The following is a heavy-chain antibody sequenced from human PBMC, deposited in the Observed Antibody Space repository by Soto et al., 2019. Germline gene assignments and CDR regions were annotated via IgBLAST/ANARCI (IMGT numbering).Heavy chain of an antibody. CDR3: ARAIVVVVAAIPYYYGMDV. V-gene: IGHV1-69*01. J-gene: IGHJ6*02. Sequence: QVQLVQSGAEVKKPGSSVKVSCKASGGTFSSYAISWVRQAPGQGLEWMGGIIPIFGTANYAQKFQGRVTITADESTSTAYMELSSLRSEATAVYYCARAIVVVVAAIPYYYGMDVWGQGTTVTVSS. CDR2: IIPIFGTA. CDR1: GGTFSSYA. D-gene: IGHD2-15*01.